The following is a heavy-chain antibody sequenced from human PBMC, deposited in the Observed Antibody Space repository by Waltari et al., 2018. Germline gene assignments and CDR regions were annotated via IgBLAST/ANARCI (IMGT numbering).Heavy chain of an antibody. D-gene: IGHD3-22*01. V-gene: IGHV3-74*01. J-gene: IGHJ3*02. CDR3: ARVRSRMIAVRGAFDI. Sequence: EVQLVESGGGLVQPGGSLRLSCAASGFTFSSYWMPWVRQAPGKGLVWVSRINSDGSSTSYADSVKGRFTISRDNAKNTLYLQMNSLRAEDTAVYYCARVRSRMIAVRGAFDIWGQGTMVTVSS. CDR2: INSDGSST. CDR1: GFTFSSYW.